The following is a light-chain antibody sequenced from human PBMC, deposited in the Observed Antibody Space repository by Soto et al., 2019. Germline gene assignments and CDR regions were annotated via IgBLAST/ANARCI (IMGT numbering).Light chain of an antibody. CDR3: SSYVGATTRV. V-gene: IGLV2-14*01. J-gene: IGLJ1*01. Sequence: QSALTQPASVSGSPGQSITISCTGTTSDVGTYDYVSWYQHQPGKAPKVMIYEVSNRPSGVSDRFSGSKSGNTASLTISVLQAEDEADYYCSSYVGATTRVFGTGTKVTVL. CDR1: TSDVGTYDY. CDR2: EVS.